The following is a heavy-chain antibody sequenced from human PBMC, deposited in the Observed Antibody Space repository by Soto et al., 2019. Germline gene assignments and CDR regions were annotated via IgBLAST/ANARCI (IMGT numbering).Heavy chain of an antibody. J-gene: IGHJ4*02. CDR3: AADATAWQQMVPSDY. CDR2: IAVGSGYT. Sequence: SVKVSCKASGFTFTSSAFQWVRQARGQRLEWIGWIAVGSGYTNYAQRFQDRVTLTRDMPTATTYMELSRLTSEDTAIYYCAADATAWQQMVPSDYWGQGTLVTVSS. D-gene: IGHD2-8*01. CDR1: GFTFTSSA. V-gene: IGHV1-58*01.